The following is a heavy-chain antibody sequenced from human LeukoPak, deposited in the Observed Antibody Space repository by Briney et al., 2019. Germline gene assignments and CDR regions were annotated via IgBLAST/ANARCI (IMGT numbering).Heavy chain of an antibody. CDR2: IIPIFGTA. J-gene: IGHJ4*02. V-gene: IGHV1-69*01. CDR1: GGTFSSYA. Sequence: SVKVSCKASGGTFSSYAISWVRQAPGQGLEWMGGIIPIFGTANYAQKFQGRVTITADESTSTAYMELSSLRSEDTAVYNCAISGYSSGWTGDYWGQGTLVTVSS. CDR3: AISGYSSGWTGDY. D-gene: IGHD6-19*01.